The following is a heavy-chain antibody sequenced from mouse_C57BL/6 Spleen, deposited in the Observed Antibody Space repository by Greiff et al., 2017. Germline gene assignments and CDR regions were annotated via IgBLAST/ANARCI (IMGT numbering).Heavy chain of an antibody. D-gene: IGHD2-4*01. Sequence: EVQLVESGGGLVKPGGSLKLSCAASGFTFSSYAMSWVRQTPEKRLEWVATISDGGSYTYYPDNVKGRFTISGDNAKNNLYLQMSHLKSEDTAMYYCARDRLRASYYFDDWGKGTTLTVSS. CDR2: ISDGGSYT. CDR1: GFTFSSYA. CDR3: ARDRLRASYYFDD. J-gene: IGHJ2*01. V-gene: IGHV5-4*01.